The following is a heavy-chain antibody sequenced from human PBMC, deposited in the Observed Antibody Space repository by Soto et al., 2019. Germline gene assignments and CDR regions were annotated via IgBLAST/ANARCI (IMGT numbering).Heavy chain of an antibody. D-gene: IGHD3-22*01. CDR1: GFTFSDYY. Sequence: GGSLRLSCEASGFTFSDYYMSWIRQAPGKGLEWVSYISSSGSTIYYADSVKGRFTISRDNAKNSLYLQMNSLGAEDTAVYYCARDQYYDYYDSSGTKVAGAFDIWGQGTMVTVSS. CDR2: ISSSGSTI. CDR3: ARDQYYDYYDSSGTKVAGAFDI. V-gene: IGHV3-11*01. J-gene: IGHJ3*02.